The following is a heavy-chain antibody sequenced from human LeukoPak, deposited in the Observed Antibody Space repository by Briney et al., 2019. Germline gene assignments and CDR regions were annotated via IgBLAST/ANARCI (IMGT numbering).Heavy chain of an antibody. CDR2: ITGDGGST. CDR3: AKASSGYYYFDY. CDR1: GFTFSSYA. Sequence: HPGGSLRLSCAASGFTFSSYATNWVRQAPGKGLEWVSAITGDGGSTYYADSVKGRFTISRDNSKNALYLQMISLRAEDTAVYYCAKASSGYYYFDYWGQGTLVTVPS. J-gene: IGHJ4*02. D-gene: IGHD3-22*01. V-gene: IGHV3-23*01.